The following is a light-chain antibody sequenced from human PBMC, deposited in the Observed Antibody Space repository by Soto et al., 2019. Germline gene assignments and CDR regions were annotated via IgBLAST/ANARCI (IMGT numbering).Light chain of an antibody. CDR1: QSVSSY. CDR3: QQYKHWTLIT. Sequence: EIVMTQSPATLSVSPGERATLSCRASQSVSSYLAWYQQKPGQTPRLLIYDTSTRATGIPARFSGSGSGTEFTLTLSSLQSEDFEIYYCQQYKHWTLITFGQGTRLEIK. J-gene: IGKJ5*01. V-gene: IGKV3-15*01. CDR2: DTS.